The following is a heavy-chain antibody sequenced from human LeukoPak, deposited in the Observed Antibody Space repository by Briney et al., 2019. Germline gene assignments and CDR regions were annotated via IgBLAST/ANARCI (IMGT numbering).Heavy chain of an antibody. Sequence: SETLSLTCAVYGGSFSGYYWSWIRQPPGKGLEWIGEINHSGSTNYNPSLKSRVTISVDTSKNQFSLKLGSVTAADTAVYYCARLGRGPYYYYYGMDVWGQGTTVTVSS. V-gene: IGHV4-34*01. CDR3: ARLGRGPYYYYYGMDV. CDR1: GGSFSGYY. D-gene: IGHD3-10*01. CDR2: INHSGST. J-gene: IGHJ6*02.